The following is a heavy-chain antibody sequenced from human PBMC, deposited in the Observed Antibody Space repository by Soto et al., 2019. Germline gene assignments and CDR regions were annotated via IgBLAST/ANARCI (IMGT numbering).Heavy chain of an antibody. D-gene: IGHD2-2*01. J-gene: IGHJ6*02. CDR1: GGSISSSNW. V-gene: IGHV4-4*02. CDR2: IYHSGST. Sequence: QVQLQESGPGLVKPSGTLSLTCAVSGGSISSSNWWSWVRQPPGKGLEWIGEIYHSGSTNYNPSLKRRVTISVDTSKNQFSLKLSSVTAADPAVYSCARVVGGYYYGMDVWGQGTTVTVSS. CDR3: ARVVGGYYYGMDV.